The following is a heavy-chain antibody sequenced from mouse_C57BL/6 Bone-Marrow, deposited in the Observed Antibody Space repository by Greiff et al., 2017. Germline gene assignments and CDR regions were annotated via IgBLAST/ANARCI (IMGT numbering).Heavy chain of an antibody. J-gene: IGHJ2*01. CDR3: ARRDYGSSYRY. V-gene: IGHV1-81*01. CDR2: IYPRSGNT. Sequence: QVQLKESGAELARPGASVKLSCKASGYTFTSYGISWVKQRTGQGLEWIGEIYPRSGNTYYNEKFKGKATLTADKSSSTAYMEPRSLTSEDSAVYFCARRDYGSSYRYWGQGTTLTVSS. CDR1: GYTFTSYG. D-gene: IGHD1-1*01.